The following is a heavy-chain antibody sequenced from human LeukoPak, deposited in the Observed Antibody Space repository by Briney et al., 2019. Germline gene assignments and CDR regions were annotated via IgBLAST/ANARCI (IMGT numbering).Heavy chain of an antibody. CDR1: GFTFSSYG. D-gene: IGHD4-11*01. J-gene: IGHJ4*02. Sequence: GGSQRLSCAASGFTFSSYGMHWVRQAPGKGLEWVAFIRYDGSNTNYADSVKGRFTISRDNSKNTLYLQMNSLRAEDTAVYYCAKDLGYSNFYFDYWGQGTLVAVSA. CDR2: IRYDGSNT. CDR3: AKDLGYSNFYFDY. V-gene: IGHV3-30*02.